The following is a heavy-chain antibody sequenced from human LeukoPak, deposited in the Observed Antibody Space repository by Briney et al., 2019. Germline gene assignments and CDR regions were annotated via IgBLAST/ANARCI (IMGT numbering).Heavy chain of an antibody. Sequence: SETLSLTCTISGGSINDYYWSWIRQPAGKGLEWIGYVLYSGTTYYNPSLKSRVSISLDTSKNQFSLMVNSVTAADTAVYFCAGQQLERGEDHWGQGTLVIVSS. CDR3: AGQQLERGEDH. D-gene: IGHD1-1*01. J-gene: IGHJ4*02. CDR1: GGSINDYY. CDR2: VLYSGTT. V-gene: IGHV4-59*08.